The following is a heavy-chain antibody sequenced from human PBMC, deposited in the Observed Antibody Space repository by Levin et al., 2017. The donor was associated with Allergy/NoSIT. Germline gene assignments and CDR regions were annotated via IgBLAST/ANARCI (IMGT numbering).Heavy chain of an antibody. CDR1: GYTFTSYG. CDR3: ARDYPPGWSGYYYYYYGMDV. Sequence: GESLKISCKASGYTFTSYGISWVRQAPGQGLEWMGWISAYNGNTNYAQKLQGRVTMTTDTSTSTAYMELRSLRSDDTAVYYCARDYPPGWSGYYYYYYGMDVWGQGTTVTVSS. CDR2: ISAYNGNT. D-gene: IGHD3-3*01. V-gene: IGHV1-18*01. J-gene: IGHJ6*02.